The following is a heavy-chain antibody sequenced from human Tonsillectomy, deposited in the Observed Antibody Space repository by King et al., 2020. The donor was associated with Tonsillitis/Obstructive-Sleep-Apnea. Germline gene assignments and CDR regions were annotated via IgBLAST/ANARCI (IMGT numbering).Heavy chain of an antibody. Sequence: VQLQESGPGLVKPSQTLSLTCTVSGGSISSGSYYWNWIRQHPGKGLEWIGYIHNSGSTYYNPSLKSRITISVDTSKNQFSLKLSSVTAADTAVYYCARASEGQLYFDYWGQGTLVTVSS. CDR3: ARASEGQLYFDY. CDR2: IHNSGST. CDR1: GGSISSGSYY. J-gene: IGHJ4*02. D-gene: IGHD1-1*01. V-gene: IGHV4-31*03.